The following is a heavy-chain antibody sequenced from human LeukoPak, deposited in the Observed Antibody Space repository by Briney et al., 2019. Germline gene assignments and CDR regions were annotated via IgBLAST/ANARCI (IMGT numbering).Heavy chain of an antibody. D-gene: IGHD3-10*01. V-gene: IGHV3-9*01. CDR3: AKDIGYYYASGNGEGGFVGV. J-gene: IGHJ6*04. CDR2: ISWNSGSI. Sequence: GGSLRLSCAASGFTFDHYAMHWVRQAPGKGLEWVSGISWNSGSIGYAESVKGRFTISRDNAKNSLYLQMNSLRAEDTALYYCAKDIGYYYASGNGEGGFVGVWGKGTTVTISS. CDR1: GFTFDHYA.